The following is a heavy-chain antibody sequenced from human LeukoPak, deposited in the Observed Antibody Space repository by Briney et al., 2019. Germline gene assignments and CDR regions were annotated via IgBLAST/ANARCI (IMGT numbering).Heavy chain of an antibody. CDR1: GFTFSTYT. J-gene: IGHJ4*02. V-gene: IGHV3-23*01. CDR3: AKKNYHRFDY. Sequence: PGGSLRLSCAASGFTFSTYTMYWVRQPPGKGLEWVSTIGGSGGDIHYADSVKGRFTISRDNSKNTLYLQMNSLRAEDTAVYYCAKKNYHRFDYWGQGTLVIVSS. D-gene: IGHD5-24*01. CDR2: IGGSGGDI.